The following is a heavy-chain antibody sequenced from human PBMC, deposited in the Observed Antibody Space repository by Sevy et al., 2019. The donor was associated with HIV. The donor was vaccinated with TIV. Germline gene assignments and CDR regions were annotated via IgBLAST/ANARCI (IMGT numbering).Heavy chain of an antibody. CDR1: GFTFSTYG. CDR2: MWFDGSNT. J-gene: IGHJ4*02. Sequence: GGSLRLSCAASGFTFSTYGMHWVRQAPGKGLEWVALMWFDGSNTYYADSVKGRFTISGDIAKNTLHLQMNSLRAEDTAVYYCARDLEFYDYGDYGPAFMPDYWGQGTLVTVSS. CDR3: ARDLEFYDYGDYGPAFMPDY. V-gene: IGHV3-33*01. D-gene: IGHD4-17*01.